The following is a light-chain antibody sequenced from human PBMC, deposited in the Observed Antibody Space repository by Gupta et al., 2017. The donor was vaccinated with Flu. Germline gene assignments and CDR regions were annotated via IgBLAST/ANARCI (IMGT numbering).Light chain of an antibody. CDR1: QSISSY. CDR3: QRRDNTPRT. V-gene: IGKV1-39*01. J-gene: IGKJ4*02. Sequence: DIQMTQSPSSLSASVGDRVTITCLASQSISSYLNWYQQKPGEAPKLLIYAASKVQSGVPSRISGSASAADFTLTISMRHPEDFATYCIQRRDNTPRTFGEGTKVEI. CDR2: AAS.